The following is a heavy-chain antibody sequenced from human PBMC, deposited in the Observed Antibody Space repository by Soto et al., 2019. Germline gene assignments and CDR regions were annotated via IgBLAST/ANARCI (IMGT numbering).Heavy chain of an antibody. CDR1: GGSVSSGSYY. J-gene: IGHJ4*02. CDR2: IYYSGST. V-gene: IGHV4-61*01. Sequence: SETLSLTCTVSGGSVSSGSYYWSWIRQPPGKGLEWIGYIYYSGSTNYNPSLKSRVTISVDTSKNQFSLKLSSVTAADTAVYYCARMAYCGGDCQASFFDYWGQGTLVTVSS. D-gene: IGHD2-21*02. CDR3: ARMAYCGGDCQASFFDY.